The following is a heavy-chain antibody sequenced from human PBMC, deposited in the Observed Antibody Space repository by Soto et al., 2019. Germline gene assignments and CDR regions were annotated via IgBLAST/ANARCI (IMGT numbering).Heavy chain of an antibody. CDR1: GGSTSSYY. CDR3: ARGLDTAMVSFDY. J-gene: IGHJ4*02. V-gene: IGHV4-59*01. D-gene: IGHD5-18*01. Sequence: PSETLSLTCTVSGGSTSSYYWSWIRQPPGKGLEWIGYIYYSGSTNYNPSLKSRVTISVDTSKNQFSLKLSSVNAADTAVYYCARGLDTAMVSFDYWGWGTLVTVSS. CDR2: IYYSGST.